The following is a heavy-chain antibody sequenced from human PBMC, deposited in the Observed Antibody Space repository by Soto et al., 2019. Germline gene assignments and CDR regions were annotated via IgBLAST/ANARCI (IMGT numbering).Heavy chain of an antibody. Sequence: GGSLRLSCAVSGXTFSSHAMSWVRQAPGKGLEWVSAISGSGGSTYYADSVKGRFTISRDNSKNTLYLQMNSLRAEDTAVYYCAKDFQKLLAQFDYWGQGTLVTVSS. V-gene: IGHV3-23*01. J-gene: IGHJ4*02. CDR3: AKDFQKLLAQFDY. D-gene: IGHD4-4*01. CDR2: ISGSGGST. CDR1: GXTFSSHA.